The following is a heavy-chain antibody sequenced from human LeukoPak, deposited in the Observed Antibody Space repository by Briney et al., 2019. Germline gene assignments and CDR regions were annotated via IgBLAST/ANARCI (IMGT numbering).Heavy chain of an antibody. CDR2: TDIDGTGT. J-gene: IGHJ4*02. CDR1: RFTFTNYW. Sequence: PGGSLRLSCAASRFTFTNYWMHWVRQAPGKGLVWVSRTDIDGTGTSYADSVKGRFTISRDNAKNTVSLQMNSLKAEDTAVYYCGTVFDHWGPGILVTVSS. V-gene: IGHV3-74*01. CDR3: GTVFDH.